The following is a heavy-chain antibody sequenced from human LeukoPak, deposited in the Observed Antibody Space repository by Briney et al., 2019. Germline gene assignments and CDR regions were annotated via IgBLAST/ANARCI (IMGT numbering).Heavy chain of an antibody. CDR3: ARVKGGCSITSCYIDA. Sequence: SETLSLTCGVSGDSISSNNWWYWVRQPPGKGLQWMGEGHPSGRANYSPSLQSRLTILLDKANNHFSLRLSSVTAADTAVYFCARVKGGCSITSCYIDAWGQGALVTVSS. V-gene: IGHV4/OR15-8*03. D-gene: IGHD2-2*01. J-gene: IGHJ5*02. CDR2: GHPSGRA. CDR1: GDSISSNNW.